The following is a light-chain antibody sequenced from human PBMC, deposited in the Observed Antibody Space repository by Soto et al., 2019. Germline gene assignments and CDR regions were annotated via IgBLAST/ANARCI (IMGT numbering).Light chain of an antibody. CDR2: DAS. CDR1: QSVSTN. V-gene: IGKV3-11*01. CDR3: QQRSNWPPRT. J-gene: IGKJ2*01. Sequence: EIVLTQSPATLSLSPGERATLSCRASQSVSTNLAWYQQKPGQAPRLLIYDASNRATGIPGRFSGSGSGTDFTLTISSLEPEDFAVYYCQQRSNWPPRTFGQGTKLEIK.